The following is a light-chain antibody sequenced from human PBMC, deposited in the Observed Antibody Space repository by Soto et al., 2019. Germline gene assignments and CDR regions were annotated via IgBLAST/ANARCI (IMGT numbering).Light chain of an antibody. Sequence: EIVLTQSPGTLSLSPGKRATLSCRASQSISSTYLGWYQQKPGQAPRLLIYGASSRATDIPDRFSGSGSGTDFTLTISRLEPEDFAVYYCQQYGNSWTFGQGTKVDIK. CDR3: QQYGNSWT. CDR1: QSISSTY. CDR2: GAS. J-gene: IGKJ1*01. V-gene: IGKV3-20*01.